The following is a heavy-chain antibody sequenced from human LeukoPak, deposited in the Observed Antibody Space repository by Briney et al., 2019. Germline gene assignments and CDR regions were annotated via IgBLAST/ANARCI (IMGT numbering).Heavy chain of an antibody. D-gene: IGHD2-2*01. Sequence: SETLSLTCTVSGGSVSSGSYYWSWIRQPPGKGLEWIGYIYYSGSINYNPSLKSRVTISVDTSKNQFSLKLSSVTAADTAVYYCARSLVVPAAIFHNWFDPWGQGTLVTVSS. CDR3: ARSLVVPAAIFHNWFDP. V-gene: IGHV4-61*01. CDR1: GGSVSSGSYY. J-gene: IGHJ5*02. CDR2: IYYSGSI.